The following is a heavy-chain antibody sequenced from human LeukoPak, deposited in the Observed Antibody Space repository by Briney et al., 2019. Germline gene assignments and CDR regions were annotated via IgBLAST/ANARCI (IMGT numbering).Heavy chain of an antibody. CDR2: ISAYNGNT. CDR3: ARGDIVVVPAALHAFDI. Sequence: ASVKASCKASGYTFTSYGISWVRPAPGQGLEWMGWISAYNGNTNYAQKLQGRVTMTTDTSTSTAYMELRSLRSDDTAVYYCARGDIVVVPAALHAFDIWGQGTMVTVSS. CDR1: GYTFTSYG. J-gene: IGHJ3*02. V-gene: IGHV1-18*01. D-gene: IGHD2-2*01.